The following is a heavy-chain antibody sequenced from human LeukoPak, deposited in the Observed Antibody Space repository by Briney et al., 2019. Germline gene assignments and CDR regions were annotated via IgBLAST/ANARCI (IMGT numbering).Heavy chain of an antibody. CDR2: IYSGGTT. CDR1: GFTLSTSY. D-gene: IGHD1-26*01. Sequence: GGSLRLSCTASGFTLSTSYLTWVRQAPGKGLEWVSGIYSGGTTYYADSVKGRFTISRDNSKNTVHLQMNSLRAEDRAVYYCVRGFTGSYDYWGQGTLVTVSS. CDR3: VRGFTGSYDY. V-gene: IGHV3-53*01. J-gene: IGHJ4*02.